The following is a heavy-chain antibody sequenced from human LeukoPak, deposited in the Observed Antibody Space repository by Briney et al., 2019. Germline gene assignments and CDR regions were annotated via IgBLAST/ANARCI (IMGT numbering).Heavy chain of an antibody. CDR3: ARMGSSGYYYAY. CDR2: IIPIFGTA. D-gene: IGHD3-22*01. CDR1: GGTFSSYA. Sequence: GSSVKVSCKASGGTFSSYAISWVRRAPGQGLEWMGGIIPIFGTANYAQKFQGRVTITTDESTSTAYMELSSLRSEDTAVYYCARMGSSGYYYAYWGQGTLVTVSS. V-gene: IGHV1-69*05. J-gene: IGHJ4*02.